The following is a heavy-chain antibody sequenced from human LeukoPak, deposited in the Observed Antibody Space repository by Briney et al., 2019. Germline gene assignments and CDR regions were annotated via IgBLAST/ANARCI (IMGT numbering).Heavy chain of an antibody. Sequence: GESLKISCKGSAYSFTSYWIGWVRQMPGKGLEWMGIIYPGDSDTRYSPSFQGQVTISADKSISTAYLQWSSLKASDTAMYYCARVEKGPAIFGVDTPGAFDIWGQGTMVTVSS. D-gene: IGHD3-3*01. V-gene: IGHV5-51*01. J-gene: IGHJ3*02. CDR3: ARVEKGPAIFGVDTPGAFDI. CDR1: AYSFTSYW. CDR2: IYPGDSDT.